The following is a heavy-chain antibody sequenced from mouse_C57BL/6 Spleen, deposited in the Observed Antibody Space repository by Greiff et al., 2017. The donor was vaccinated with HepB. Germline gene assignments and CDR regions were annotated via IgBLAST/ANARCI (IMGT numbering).Heavy chain of an antibody. CDR3: ARGDYDGAWFAY. CDR1: GYAFSSYW. V-gene: IGHV1-80*01. J-gene: IGHJ3*01. Sequence: QVHVKQSGAELVKPGASVKISCKASGYAFSSYWMNWVKQRPGKGLEWIGQIYPGDGDTNYNGKFKGKATLTADKSSSTAYMQLSSLTSEDSAVYFCARGDYDGAWFAYWGQGTLVTVSA. CDR2: IYPGDGDT. D-gene: IGHD2-4*01.